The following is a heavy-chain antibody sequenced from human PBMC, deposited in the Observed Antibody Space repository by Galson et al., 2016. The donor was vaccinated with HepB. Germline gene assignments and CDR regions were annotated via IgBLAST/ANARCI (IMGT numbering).Heavy chain of an antibody. V-gene: IGHV4-30-4*01. Sequence: TLSLTCAVSGDSISSGDNYWTWIRQAPGKGLEWIGYIYHSASPYYNPSLKSRTSISVDTSKNELSLSLNSVTAADTAVYSCARATIFGLVPDSWGQGALVIVSS. CDR3: ARATIFGLVPDS. CDR1: GDSISSGDNY. J-gene: IGHJ4*02. CDR2: IYHSASP. D-gene: IGHD3-3*01.